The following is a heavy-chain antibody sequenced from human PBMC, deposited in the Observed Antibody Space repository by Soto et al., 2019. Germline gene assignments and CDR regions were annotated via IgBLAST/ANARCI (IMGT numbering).Heavy chain of an antibody. CDR1: GFTFSSHW. CDR3: AKSNWFDP. J-gene: IGHJ5*02. CDR2: IESDGSSP. V-gene: IGHV3-74*01. Sequence: GGSLRLSCAASGFTFSSHWMHWVRQAPGKGLVWVSRIESDGSSPIYADSVKGRFTISRDNAKNTLYLQMNSLRAEDTAVYYCAKSNWFDPWGQGTLVTVSS.